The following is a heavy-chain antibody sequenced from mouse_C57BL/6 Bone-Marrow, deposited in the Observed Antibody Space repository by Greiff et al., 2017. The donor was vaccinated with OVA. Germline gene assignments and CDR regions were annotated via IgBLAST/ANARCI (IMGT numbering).Heavy chain of an antibody. CDR2: IYPGGGYT. CDR1: GYTFTNYW. V-gene: IGHV1-63*01. D-gene: IGHD1-1*01. J-gene: IGHJ1*03. CDR3: ARRYYYGSSGWYFDV. Sequence: VQLQQSGAELVRPGPSVKMSCKASGYTFTNYWIGWAKQRPGHGLEWIGDIYPGGGYTNYNEKFKGKATLTADKSSSTAYMQFSSLTSEDSAIYYCARRYYYGSSGWYFDVWGTGTTVTVSS.